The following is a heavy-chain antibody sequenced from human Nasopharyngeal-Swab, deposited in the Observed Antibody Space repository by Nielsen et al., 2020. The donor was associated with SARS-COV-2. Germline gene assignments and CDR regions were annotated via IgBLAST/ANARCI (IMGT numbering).Heavy chain of an antibody. CDR1: GFTFSSYW. D-gene: IGHD6-13*01. CDR3: SSWYGY. CDR2: IKQDGSEK. J-gene: IGHJ4*02. Sequence: GESLKISCAASGFTFSSYWMSWVRQAPGKGLEWVANIKQDGSEKYYVDSVKGRFTISRDNAKNSLYLQMNSLRAEDTAVYYSSSWYGYWGQGTLVTVSS. V-gene: IGHV3-7*01.